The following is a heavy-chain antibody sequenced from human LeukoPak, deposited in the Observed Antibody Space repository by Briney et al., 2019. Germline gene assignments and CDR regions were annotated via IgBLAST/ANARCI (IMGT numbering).Heavy chain of an antibody. Sequence: GGSLRLSCAASGFTFSSYWMSWVRQAPGKGLEWVSAISGSGGSTYYADSVKGRFTISRDNSKNTLYLQMNSLRAEDTAVYYCAKDQLAAVRGEFDYWGQGTLVTVSS. CDR1: GFTFSSYW. V-gene: IGHV3-23*01. D-gene: IGHD3-10*01. J-gene: IGHJ4*02. CDR3: AKDQLAAVRGEFDY. CDR2: ISGSGGST.